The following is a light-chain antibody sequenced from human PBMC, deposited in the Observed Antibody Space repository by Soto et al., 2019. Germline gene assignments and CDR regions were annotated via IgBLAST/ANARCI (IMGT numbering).Light chain of an antibody. CDR1: NSDVGAYNY. CDR3: GAYTTSNTRV. CDR2: EVT. J-gene: IGLJ1*01. Sequence: QSVLTQPASVSGSPGQSITISCSGTNSDVGAYNYVSWYQQHPGKAPKLMIYEVTHRPSGVSNRFSGSKSGNTASLTISGLQAEDEADYFCGAYTTSNTRVFGTGTKLTVL. V-gene: IGLV2-14*01.